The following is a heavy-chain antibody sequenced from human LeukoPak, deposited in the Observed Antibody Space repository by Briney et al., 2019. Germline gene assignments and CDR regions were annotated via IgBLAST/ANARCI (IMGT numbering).Heavy chain of an antibody. CDR1: GFTFSNYA. J-gene: IGHJ4*02. D-gene: IGHD6-13*01. Sequence: GGSLRLSCAASGFTFSNYAMSWVRQAPGKGLEWVSAISDSGNSAYYADSVKGRFTISRDNSKNTLYLQMNSLRAEDTAVYYCARDRAAYYFDYWGQGTLVTVSP. V-gene: IGHV3-23*01. CDR2: ISDSGNSA. CDR3: ARDRAAYYFDY.